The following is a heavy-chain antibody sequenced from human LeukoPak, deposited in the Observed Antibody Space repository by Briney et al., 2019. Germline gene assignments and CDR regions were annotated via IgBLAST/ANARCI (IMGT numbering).Heavy chain of an antibody. J-gene: IGHJ3*02. CDR2: ISGSGGSK. Sequence: GGSLRLSCAASGFTFSSYAMSWVRPAPGKGLEWVSAISGSGGSKYYADSVKGRFTISRDNARNSLYLQMNSLRAEDTAVYYCARDYMWAIDIWGQGTMVTVSS. CDR1: GFTFSSYA. D-gene: IGHD2-21*01. V-gene: IGHV3-23*01. CDR3: ARDYMWAIDI.